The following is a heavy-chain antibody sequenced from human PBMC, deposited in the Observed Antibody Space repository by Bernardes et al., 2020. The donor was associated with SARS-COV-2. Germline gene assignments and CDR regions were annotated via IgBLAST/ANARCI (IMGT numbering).Heavy chain of an antibody. D-gene: IGHD7-27*01. CDR2: ISGSGGNT. V-gene: IGHV3-23*01. CDR1: GFTFSDYG. CDR3: AKGPQPTGDFDY. J-gene: IGHJ4*02. Sequence: GGSLRLSCAASGFTFSDYGMNWVRQAPGKGLEWVSTISGSGGNTHYADSVKGRFTISGDNSKNTVFLQMNSLRVDDTAVYYCAKGPQPTGDFDYWGQGTVVTVFS.